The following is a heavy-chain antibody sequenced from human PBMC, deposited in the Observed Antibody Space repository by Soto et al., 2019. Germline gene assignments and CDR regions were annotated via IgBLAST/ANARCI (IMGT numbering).Heavy chain of an antibody. J-gene: IGHJ4*02. CDR3: ARRLYNWNGAFDN. V-gene: IGHV4-59*01. CDR1: GASINSYD. CDR2: IYYSGST. D-gene: IGHD1-1*01. Sequence: SGTLSLTWSVPGASINSYDWSWIRQPPGKGLEWVGYIYYSGSTNYNPSLKSRVTISVDTSKNQFSLKLSSVTAADTAVYYCARRLYNWNGAFDNWGEGTLVTVSS.